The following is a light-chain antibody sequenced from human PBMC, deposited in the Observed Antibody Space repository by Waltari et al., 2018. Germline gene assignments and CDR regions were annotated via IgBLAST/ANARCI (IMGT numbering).Light chain of an antibody. V-gene: IGLV1-47*01. CDR1: SSNIGSNY. J-gene: IGLJ2*01. Sequence: QSVPTQPPSASGTPGQRVTISCSGSSSNIGSNYVYWYQHLPGTAPKVLIYRNNQRPSGVPDRFSGSKSGTSASLAISGLRSEDEADYYCAAWDDSLSGPVFGGGTKVTAL. CDR2: RNN. CDR3: AAWDDSLSGPV.